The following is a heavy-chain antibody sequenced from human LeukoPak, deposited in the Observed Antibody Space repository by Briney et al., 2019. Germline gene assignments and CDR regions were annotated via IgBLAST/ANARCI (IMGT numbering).Heavy chain of an antibody. J-gene: IGHJ5*02. D-gene: IGHD6-19*01. Sequence: PGGSVRLSCAASGVIVSRNFMSWVRQAPGKGLQWVAIMYAGGTTDYSDSVRGRSHISRDSSNNTLSLQINSLRAEDTAVYYCASGSGSGWPLDRWGQGALVTVSS. V-gene: IGHV3-53*01. CDR1: GVIVSRNF. CDR2: MYAGGTT. CDR3: ASGSGSGWPLDR.